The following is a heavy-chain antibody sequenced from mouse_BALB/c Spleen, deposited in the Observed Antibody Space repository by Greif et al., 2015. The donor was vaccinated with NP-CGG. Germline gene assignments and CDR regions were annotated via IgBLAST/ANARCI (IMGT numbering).Heavy chain of an antibody. J-gene: IGHJ2*01. V-gene: IGHV1-31*01. CDR2: INPYNGAT. CDR1: GYSFTGYY. D-gene: IGHD1-2*01. CDR3: ARGDYYGYGY. Sequence: VQLKQSGPELVKPGASVKISCKASGYSFTGYYMHWVKQSHVKSLEWIGRINPYNGATSYNQNFKDKASSTVDKSSSTAYIELHSLTSGDSAVYYCARGDYYGYGYWGQGTTLTVSS.